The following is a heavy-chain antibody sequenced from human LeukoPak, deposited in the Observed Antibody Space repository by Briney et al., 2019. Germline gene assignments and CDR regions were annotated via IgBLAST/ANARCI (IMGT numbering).Heavy chain of an antibody. Sequence: YPGGSLRLSCAASGFTFSNAWMSWVRQAPGKGLEWVGRIKRKGDDGTIDYAAPVKGKLTISRDDSKNTLYLQTNSLKSEDTAVYYCTAGTGRSDFDYWGQGTLVTVSS. CDR2: IKRKGDDGTI. J-gene: IGHJ4*02. V-gene: IGHV3-15*01. CDR3: TAGTGRSDFDY. D-gene: IGHD3/OR15-3a*01. CDR1: GFTFSNAW.